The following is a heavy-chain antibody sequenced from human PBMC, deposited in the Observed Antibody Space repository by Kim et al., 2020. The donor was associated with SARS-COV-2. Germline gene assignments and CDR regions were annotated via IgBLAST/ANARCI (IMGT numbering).Heavy chain of an antibody. CDR3: ARDIGAAAAPQLLVLSYYYYGMDV. J-gene: IGHJ6*02. CDR1: GFTFSSYG. CDR2: ISYDGSNK. Sequence: GGSLRLSCAASGFTFSSYGMHWVRQAPGKGLEWVAVISYDGSNKYYADSVKGRFTISRDNSKNTLYLQMNSLRAEDTAVYYCARDIGAAAAPQLLVLSYYYYGMDVWGQGTTVPVSS. D-gene: IGHD6-19*01. V-gene: IGHV3-33*05.